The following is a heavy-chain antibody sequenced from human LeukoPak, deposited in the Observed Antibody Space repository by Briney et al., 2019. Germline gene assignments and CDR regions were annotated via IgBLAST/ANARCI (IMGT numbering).Heavy chain of an antibody. D-gene: IGHD1-1*01. V-gene: IGHV3-21*01. J-gene: IGHJ4*02. CDR2: ISSTSTYI. CDR3: AKDSVEYYIDS. Sequence: PGESLRLSCAASGFTFSRYTVNWVRQAPGKGLEWVSSISSTSTYIYYADSVKARFTISRDNSKKTVYLQMNSLRVEDTAVYYCAKDSVEYYIDSWGQGTLVTVSS. CDR1: GFTFSRYT.